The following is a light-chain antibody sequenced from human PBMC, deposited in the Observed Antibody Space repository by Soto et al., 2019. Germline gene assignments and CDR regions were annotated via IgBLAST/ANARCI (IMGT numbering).Light chain of an antibody. CDR1: QTVRNNY. CDR2: DAS. J-gene: IGKJ5*01. V-gene: IGKV3-20*01. CDR3: QQYNNWPPIT. Sequence: EFVLTQSPGTLSFSPGERATLSCRASQTVRNNYLAWYQQKPGQAPRLLIYDASSRATGIPDRFSGGGSGTDFTLTISSLQPDDFAVYYCQQYNNWPPITFGQGTRLEIK.